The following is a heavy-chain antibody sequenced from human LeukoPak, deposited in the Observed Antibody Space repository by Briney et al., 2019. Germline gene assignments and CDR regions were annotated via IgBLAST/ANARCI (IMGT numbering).Heavy chain of an antibody. CDR3: ARDGEDIVVVVAATSWFDP. CDR2: INPNSGGT. J-gene: IGHJ5*02. Sequence: ASVKVSCKASGYTFTNYYMHWVRQAPGQGLEWMGWINPNSGGTNYAQKFQGRVTMTRDTSISTAYMELSRLRSDDTAVYYCARDGEDIVVVVAATSWFDPWGQGTLVTVSS. CDR1: GYTFTNYY. D-gene: IGHD2-15*01. V-gene: IGHV1-2*02.